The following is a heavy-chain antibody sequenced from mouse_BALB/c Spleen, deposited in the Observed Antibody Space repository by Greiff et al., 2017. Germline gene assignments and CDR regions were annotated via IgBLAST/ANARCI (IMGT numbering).Heavy chain of an antibody. Sequence: VQLQQSGAELARPGASVKMSCKASGYTFTSYTMHWVKQRPGQGLEWIGYINPSSGYTNYNQKFKDKATLTADKSSSTAYMQLSSLTSEDSAVYYCARSDLRWLRRGGDAMDYWGQGTSVTVSS. V-gene: IGHV1-4*01. CDR1: GYTFTSYT. CDR2: INPSSGYT. J-gene: IGHJ4*01. CDR3: ARSDLRWLRRGGDAMDY. D-gene: IGHD2-2*01.